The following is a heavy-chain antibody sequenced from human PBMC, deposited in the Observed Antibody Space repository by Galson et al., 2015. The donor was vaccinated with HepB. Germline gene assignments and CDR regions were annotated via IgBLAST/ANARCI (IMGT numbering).Heavy chain of an antibody. Sequence: SLRLSCAASGFTFSSYGMHWVRQAPGKGLEWVAVIWYDGSNKYYADSVKGRFTISRDNSKNTLYLQMNSLRAEDTAVYYCARDGGNLGGRLVDTNYGMDVWGQGTTVTVSS. J-gene: IGHJ6*02. CDR1: GFTFSSYG. CDR3: ARDGGNLGGRLVDTNYGMDV. CDR2: IWYDGSNK. V-gene: IGHV3-33*01. D-gene: IGHD3-16*01.